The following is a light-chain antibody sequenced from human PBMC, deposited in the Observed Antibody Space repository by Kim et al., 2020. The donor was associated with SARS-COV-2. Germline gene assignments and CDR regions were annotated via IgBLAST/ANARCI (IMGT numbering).Light chain of an antibody. CDR3: AAWDDSLSGWV. CDR2: SNS. V-gene: IGLV1-44*01. CDR1: SSNIGSNP. J-gene: IGLJ3*02. Sequence: VLTQPPSASGTPGQRVTISCSGGSSNIGSNPINWYQQLPGTAPKLLIYSNSHRPSGVPDRFSGAKSGTSASLTISGLQSEDEADYYCAAWDDSLSGWVFGGGTKVTVL.